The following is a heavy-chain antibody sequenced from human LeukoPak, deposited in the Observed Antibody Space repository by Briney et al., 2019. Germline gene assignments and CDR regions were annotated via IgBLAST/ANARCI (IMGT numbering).Heavy chain of an antibody. Sequence: VASVKVSCKASGYTFTSYGISWVRQAPGQGLEWMGWISAYNGNTNYAQKLQGRVTMTTDTSTSTAYMELRSLRSDDTAVYYCARDFRPLNWGSSYYFDYRGQGTLVTVSS. CDR1: GYTFTSYG. CDR3: ARDFRPLNWGSSYYFDY. J-gene: IGHJ4*02. V-gene: IGHV1-18*01. CDR2: ISAYNGNT. D-gene: IGHD7-27*01.